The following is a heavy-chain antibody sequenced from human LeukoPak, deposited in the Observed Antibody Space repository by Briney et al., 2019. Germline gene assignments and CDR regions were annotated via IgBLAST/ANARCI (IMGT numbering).Heavy chain of an antibody. J-gene: IGHJ4*02. V-gene: IGHV4-59*08. CDR1: GASISDSY. CDR2: IYYTGDN. Sequence: SETLSLTCSVSGASISDSYWTWIRQPPGKPLEWIGYIYYTGDNDYNPSLKSRVTMSVDTSKSHLSLKLTSVTAADTAVYYCARFTARAREIDYWGQGILVTVSS. D-gene: IGHD6-6*01. CDR3: ARFTARAREIDY.